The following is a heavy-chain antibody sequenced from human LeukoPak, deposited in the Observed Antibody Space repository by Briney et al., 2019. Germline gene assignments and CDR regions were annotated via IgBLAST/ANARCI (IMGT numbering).Heavy chain of an antibody. CDR1: GFTFSSYG. J-gene: IGHJ6*02. CDR3: ARELYYDILTGHYVGHYGMDV. D-gene: IGHD3-9*01. CDR2: ISYDGSNK. Sequence: GGSLRLSCAASGFTFSSYGMHWVRQAPGKGLEWVAVISYDGSNKYYADSVKGRFTISRDNSKNTLYLQMNSLRAEDTAVYYCARELYYDILTGHYVGHYGMDVWGQGTTVAVSS. V-gene: IGHV3-30*03.